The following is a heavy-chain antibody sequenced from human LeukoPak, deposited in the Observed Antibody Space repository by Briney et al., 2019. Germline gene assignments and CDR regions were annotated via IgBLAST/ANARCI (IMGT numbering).Heavy chain of an antibody. J-gene: IGHJ4*02. Sequence: ASVKVSCKASGYTFTSYGISWVRPAPGEGVEWMGWISSYDGSTNYAQKVQDRVTVTTDTSTSTVYMELRSLRSDDTAVYYCARARLPNAYFDYWGQGTLVTVSS. CDR3: ARARLPNAYFDY. D-gene: IGHD2-21*01. V-gene: IGHV1-18*01. CDR1: GYTFTSYG. CDR2: ISSYDGST.